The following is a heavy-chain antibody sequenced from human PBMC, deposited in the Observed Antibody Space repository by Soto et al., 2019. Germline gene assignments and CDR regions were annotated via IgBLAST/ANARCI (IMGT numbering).Heavy chain of an antibody. CDR3: ARDGDRGFDMDV. CDR2: IDTTSRTI. Sequence: EVQLVESGGGLVQPGGSLRLSCVASGFTLTTHNMDWVRQAPGKGLEWISYIDTTSRTIYYADSVKGRFTVSRDNAKNSVYLQMNSLRDDDTAVYYCARDGDRGFDMDVWGQGTTITVSS. J-gene: IGHJ6*02. CDR1: GFTLTTHN. V-gene: IGHV3-48*02.